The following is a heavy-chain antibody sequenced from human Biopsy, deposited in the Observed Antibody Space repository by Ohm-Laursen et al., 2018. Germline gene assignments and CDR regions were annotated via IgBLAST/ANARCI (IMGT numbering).Heavy chain of an antibody. V-gene: IGHV4-59*01. CDR3: ARATNSTGWPYYYLYGMDV. Sequence: SETLSLTCTVSGGSISSDYWSWIRQTPGKGLEWIGNIYYSGSTNYNPSLKSRVTISVDTSKNQFSLRLNSVTAADTAVYYCARATNSTGWPYYYLYGMDVWGQGTTVTVSS. CDR2: IYYSGST. D-gene: IGHD2/OR15-2a*01. CDR1: GGSISSDY. J-gene: IGHJ6*02.